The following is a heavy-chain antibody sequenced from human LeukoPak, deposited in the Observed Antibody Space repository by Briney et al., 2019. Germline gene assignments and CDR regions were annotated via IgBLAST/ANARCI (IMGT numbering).Heavy chain of an antibody. J-gene: IGHJ4*02. V-gene: IGHV1-69*13. Sequence: ASVKVSCKASGYTFTGYYMHWVRQAPGQGLEWMGGIIPIFGTANYAQKFQGRVTITADESTSTAYMELSSLRSEDTAVYYCAREGTMVRGVMYYDYWGQGTLVTVSS. CDR1: GYTFTGYY. CDR3: AREGTMVRGVMYYDY. CDR2: IIPIFGTA. D-gene: IGHD3-10*01.